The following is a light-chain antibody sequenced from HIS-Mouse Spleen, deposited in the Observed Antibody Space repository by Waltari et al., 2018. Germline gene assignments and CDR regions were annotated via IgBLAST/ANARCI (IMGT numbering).Light chain of an antibody. CDR1: SSDVGGYNY. Sequence: QSALTQPASVSGSPGQSITISCTGTSSDVGGYNYVSWYQQHPGKAPKLMFYEVSNRPSGVSNRFSGSKSGNTASRTISGLQAEDEADYYCSSYTSSSTLWVFGGGTKLTVL. CDR2: EVS. V-gene: IGLV2-14*01. J-gene: IGLJ3*02. CDR3: SSYTSSSTLWV.